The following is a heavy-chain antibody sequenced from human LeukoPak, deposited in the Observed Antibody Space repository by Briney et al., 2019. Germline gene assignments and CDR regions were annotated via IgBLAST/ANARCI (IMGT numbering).Heavy chain of an antibody. D-gene: IGHD6-13*01. CDR1: GFTFSSYA. J-gene: IGHJ5*02. CDR2: ISYDGSNK. CDR3: AKESSSWVLDNWFDP. Sequence: PGGSLRLSCAASGFTFSSYAMHWVRQAPGKGLEWVAVISYDGSNKYYADSVKGRFTISRDNSKNTLYLQMNSLRAEDTAVYYCAKESSSWVLDNWFDPWGQGTLVTVSS. V-gene: IGHV3-30*04.